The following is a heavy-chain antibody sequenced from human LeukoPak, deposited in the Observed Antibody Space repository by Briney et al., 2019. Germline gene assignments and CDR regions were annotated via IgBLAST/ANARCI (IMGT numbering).Heavy chain of an antibody. J-gene: IGHJ6*02. V-gene: IGHV3-30*18. Sequence: GGSLRLSCAASGFTFSSYGMHWVRQAPGKGLEWVAVISYDGSNKYYADSVKGRFTISRDNSKNTLYLQMNSLRAEGTAVYYCAKDLVALTYYYYGMDVWGQGTTVTVSS. D-gene: IGHD2-8*02. CDR1: GFTFSSYG. CDR3: AKDLVALTYYYYGMDV. CDR2: ISYDGSNK.